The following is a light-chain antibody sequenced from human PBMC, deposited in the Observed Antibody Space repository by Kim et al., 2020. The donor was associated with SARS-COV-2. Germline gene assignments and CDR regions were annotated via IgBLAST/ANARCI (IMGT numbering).Light chain of an antibody. CDR2: DVS. CDR1: QSVDTS. CDR3: HHRNRYTLT. V-gene: IGKV3-11*01. Sequence: EIVLTQFPATLSLSPGETATLSCRASQSVDTSLAWYQLKPGQAPRLLIFDVSSSVTAAPARCSGSRSGTDFTITISSLEPEDVAPYYCHHRNRYTLTFGGGTKVDIK. J-gene: IGKJ4*01.